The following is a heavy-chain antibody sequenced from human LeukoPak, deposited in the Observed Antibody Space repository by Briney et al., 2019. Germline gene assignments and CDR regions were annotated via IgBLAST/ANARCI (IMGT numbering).Heavy chain of an antibody. CDR3: AREFVLRYFEGYMDV. CDR2: IKKDGSEK. V-gene: IGHV3-7*01. CDR1: GFTFSSYW. D-gene: IGHD3-9*01. Sequence: GGSLRLSCAASGFTFSSYWMSWVRQAPGKGLEWVANIKKDGSEKYYVDSVKGRFTISRDNAKNLLYLQMNRLRTEDTAVYYCAREFVLRYFEGYMDVWGKGTTVTVSS. J-gene: IGHJ6*03.